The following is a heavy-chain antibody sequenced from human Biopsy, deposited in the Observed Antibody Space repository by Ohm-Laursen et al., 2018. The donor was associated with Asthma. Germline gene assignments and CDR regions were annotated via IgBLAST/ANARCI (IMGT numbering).Heavy chain of an antibody. D-gene: IGHD2-21*02. V-gene: IGHV4-30-2*06. CDR1: GDSIDSGDYS. J-gene: IGHJ4*02. CDR2: IYRNGDT. CDR3: ARGWNCGGDCYSLDS. Sequence: PSETLSLTCAVSGDSIDSGDYSWTWIRQSPGVGLEWIGYIYRNGDTYYNPTPKNRVTISIDRSKNQFSLRLRSVTAADTAVYYCARGWNCGGDCYSLDSWGQGTLVTVSS.